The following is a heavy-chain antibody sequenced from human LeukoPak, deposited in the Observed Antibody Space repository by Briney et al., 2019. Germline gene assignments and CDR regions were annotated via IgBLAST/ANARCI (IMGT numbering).Heavy chain of an antibody. D-gene: IGHD5-18*01. Sequence: SETLSLTCTVSGDSISSGGYYWSWIRQHPGKGLEWIGYIYYSGSTYYNPSLKSRVTISVDTSKNQFSLKLSSVTAADTAVYYCARDGTAMVTFDIWGQGTMVTVSS. CDR3: ARDGTAMVTFDI. CDR2: IYYSGST. CDR1: GDSISSGGYY. V-gene: IGHV4-31*03. J-gene: IGHJ3*02.